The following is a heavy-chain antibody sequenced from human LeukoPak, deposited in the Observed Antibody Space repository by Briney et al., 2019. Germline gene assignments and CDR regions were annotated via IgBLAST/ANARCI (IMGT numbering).Heavy chain of an antibody. CDR1: GFTFSSYG. V-gene: IGHV3-30*18. J-gene: IGHJ6*03. Sequence: GRSLILSCAASGFTFSSYGMHWVRQAPGKGLEWVAVISYDGSNKYYAGSVKGRFTISRDNSKNPLYLQMNSLRAEDTAVYYCAKDDGGSYYIYYYYMDVWGKGTTVTISS. D-gene: IGHD1-26*01. CDR3: AKDDGGSYYIYYYYMDV. CDR2: ISYDGSNK.